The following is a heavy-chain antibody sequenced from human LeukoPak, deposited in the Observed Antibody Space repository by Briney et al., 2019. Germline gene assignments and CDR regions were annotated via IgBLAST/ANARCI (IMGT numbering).Heavy chain of an antibody. Sequence: GASVKVSCKASGYTFTSYAMHWVRQAPGQGLEWMGWISAYNGNTNYAQKLQGRVTMTTDTSTSTAYMELRSLRSDDTAVYYCAREATVTTAFDYWGQGTLVTVSS. CDR3: AREATVTTAFDY. V-gene: IGHV1-18*01. CDR2: ISAYNGNT. J-gene: IGHJ4*02. CDR1: GYTFTSYA. D-gene: IGHD4-17*01.